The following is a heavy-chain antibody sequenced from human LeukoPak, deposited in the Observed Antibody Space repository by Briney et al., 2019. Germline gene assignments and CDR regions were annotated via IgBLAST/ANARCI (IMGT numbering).Heavy chain of an antibody. CDR3: ARPVRDGYNLDY. V-gene: IGHV1-24*01. D-gene: IGHD5-24*01. CDR2: FDPEDGET. J-gene: IGHJ4*02. Sequence: GASVKVSCKVSGYTLTELSMHWVRQAPGKGLEWMGGFDPEDGETIYAQKFQGRVTITADKSTSTAYMELSSLRSEDTAVYYCARPVRDGYNLDYWGQGTLVTVSS. CDR1: GYTLTELS.